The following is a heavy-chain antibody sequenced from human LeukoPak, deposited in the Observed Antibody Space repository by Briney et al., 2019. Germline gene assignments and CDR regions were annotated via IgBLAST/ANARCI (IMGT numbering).Heavy chain of an antibody. Sequence: KTSETLSLTCTVSGGSISSGSYYWSWIRQPAGKGLEWIGRIYTSGSTNHNPSLKSRVTISVDTSKNQFSLKLSSVTAADTAVYYCARDGWNYDILTGYKYYFDYWGQGTLVTVSS. CDR1: GGSISSGSYY. CDR3: ARDGWNYDILTGYKYYFDY. CDR2: IYTSGST. J-gene: IGHJ4*02. D-gene: IGHD3-9*01. V-gene: IGHV4-61*02.